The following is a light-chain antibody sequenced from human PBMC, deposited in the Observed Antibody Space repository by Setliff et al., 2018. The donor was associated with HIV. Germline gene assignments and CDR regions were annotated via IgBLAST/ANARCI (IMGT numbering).Light chain of an antibody. CDR1: STDVGSYTY. CDR3: SSYTFSNSYV. V-gene: IGLV2-14*01. J-gene: IGLJ1*01. CDR2: EVS. Sequence: QSALTQPASVSGSPGQSITISCTGTSTDVGSYTYVSWYQQHPDKAPKRMIYEVSLRPSGVSNRFSGSKSVNTASLTISGLQAADGADYYCSSYTFSNSYVFGTGT.